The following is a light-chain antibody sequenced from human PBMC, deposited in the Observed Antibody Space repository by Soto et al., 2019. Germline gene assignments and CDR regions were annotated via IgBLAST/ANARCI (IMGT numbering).Light chain of an antibody. J-gene: IGLJ3*02. CDR1: RSDVGSYNL. CDR3: CSYAGSSTWV. CDR2: EVS. V-gene: IGLV2-23*02. Sequence: QSALTQPASVSGSPGQSITISCTGTRSDVGSYNLVSWYQKYPGKAPKLTIYEVSKRPSGVSNRFSGSKSGNTASLTISGLQAEDEADYYCCSYAGSSTWVFGGGTKLTVL.